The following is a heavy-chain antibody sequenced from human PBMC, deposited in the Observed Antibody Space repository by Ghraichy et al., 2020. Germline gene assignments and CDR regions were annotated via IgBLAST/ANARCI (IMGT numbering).Heavy chain of an antibody. V-gene: IGHV3-15*07. CDR3: SLDCSSTSCYPYYYYGMDV. J-gene: IGHJ6*02. CDR2: IKSKTDGGTT. D-gene: IGHD2-2*01. CDR1: GFTFSNAW. Sequence: GGSLRLSCAASGFTFSNAWMNWVRQAPGKGLEWVGRIKSKTDGGTTDYAAPVKGRFTISRDDSKNTLYLQMNSLKTEDTAVYYCSLDCSSTSCYPYYYYGMDVWGQGTTVTVSS.